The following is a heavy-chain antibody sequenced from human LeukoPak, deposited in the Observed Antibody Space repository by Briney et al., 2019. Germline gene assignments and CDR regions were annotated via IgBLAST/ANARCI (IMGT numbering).Heavy chain of an antibody. V-gene: IGHV3-74*01. D-gene: IGHD1-1*01. J-gene: IGHJ4*02. CDR3: ASLAGKSDY. CDR1: GFTFSSYW. CDR2: INSDGGST. Sequence: GGSLTLSCAASGFTFSSYWMHWVRQAPGKGLVWVSRINSDGGSTSYAASVKGRFTISRDNAKNTLYLQMNSLRAEDTAVYYCASLAGKSDYWGQGTLVTVSS.